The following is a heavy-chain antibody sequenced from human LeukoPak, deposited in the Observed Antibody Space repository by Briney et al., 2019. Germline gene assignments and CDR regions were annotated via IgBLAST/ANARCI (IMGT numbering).Heavy chain of an antibody. CDR2: ITSTSTYI. Sequence: PGGSLRLSCAASGFTFSSYTFNWVRQAPGKGLEWVASITSTSTYIYYADSVQGRFAVSRDNAKNSLYLQMNSLRAEDTAVYYCARRIYYDSSGYYNTAFDYWGQGTLVTVSS. D-gene: IGHD3-22*01. CDR3: ARRIYYDSSGYYNTAFDY. V-gene: IGHV3-21*01. CDR1: GFTFSSYT. J-gene: IGHJ4*02.